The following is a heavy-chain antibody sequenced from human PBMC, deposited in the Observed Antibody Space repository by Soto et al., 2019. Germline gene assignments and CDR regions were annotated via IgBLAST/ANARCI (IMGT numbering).Heavy chain of an antibody. CDR3: ARGLKISGCYSYLSYY. J-gene: IGHJ4*02. CDR2: MNPNSGNT. CDR1: GYTFTSYD. D-gene: IGHD1-26*01. V-gene: IGHV1-8*01. Sequence: QVQLVPSGAEVKKPGASVKVSCKASGYTFTSYDINWVRQATGQGLEWMGWMNPNSGNTGNAQKFQGRVTMTRNTSISTAYIELSSRRSEDTAVYYWARGLKISGCYSYLSYYWGQGTLVTVSS.